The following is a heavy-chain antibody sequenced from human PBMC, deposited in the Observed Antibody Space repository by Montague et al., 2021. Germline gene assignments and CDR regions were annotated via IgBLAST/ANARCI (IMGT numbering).Heavy chain of an antibody. CDR3: ARRSSTWPLYFFDY. J-gene: IGHJ4*02. V-gene: IGHV5-51*01. Sequence: QSGAEVKKPGESLRISCKASGYSFAPYWIGWVRQMPGKGLEWMGIIFPDDSDTKYSPSFQGQVNISADKSISIAYLQWTSLKASDSAMYYCARRSSTWPLYFFDYWGQGTLVIVSS. CDR1: GYSFAPYW. CDR2: IFPDDSDT. D-gene: IGHD6-13*01.